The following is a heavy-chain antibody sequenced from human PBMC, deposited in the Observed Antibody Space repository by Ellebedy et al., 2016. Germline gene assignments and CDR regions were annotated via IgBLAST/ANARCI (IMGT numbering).Heavy chain of an antibody. J-gene: IGHJ3*02. CDR2: IYSGGST. CDR1: GFTVSSNY. CDR3: ARVGIGHAFDI. Sequence: GESLKISXAASGFTVSSNYMSWVRQAPGKGLEWVSVIYSGGSTYYADSVKGRFTISRHNSKNTLYLQMNSLRAEDTAVYYCARVGIGHAFDIWGQGTMVTVSS. V-gene: IGHV3-53*04.